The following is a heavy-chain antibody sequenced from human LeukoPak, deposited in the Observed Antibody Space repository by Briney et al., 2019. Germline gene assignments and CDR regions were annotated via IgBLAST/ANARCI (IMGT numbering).Heavy chain of an antibody. V-gene: IGHV3-21*01. D-gene: IGHD1-20*01. Sequence: PGGSLRLSCAASGFTFSSYSMNWVRQAPGKGLEWVSSISSSSYIYYADSVKGRFTISRDNAKNSLYLQMNSLRAEDTAVYYCARGYNWNYYFDYWGQGTLVTVSS. CDR1: GFTFSSYS. CDR2: ISSSSYI. CDR3: ARGYNWNYYFDY. J-gene: IGHJ4*02.